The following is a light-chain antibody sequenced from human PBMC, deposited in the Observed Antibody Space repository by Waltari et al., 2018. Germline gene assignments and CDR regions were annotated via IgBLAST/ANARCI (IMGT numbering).Light chain of an antibody. V-gene: IGKV4-1*01. CDR3: QQYYTTPWT. Sequence: DIVMTQSPDSLAVSLGERATINCTSRQMVLYSASKKSYLAWYQQKPGQPPKLFIYWASTRESGVPDRFSGSGSGTDFTLTISSLQAEDVAVYYCQQYYTTPWTFGQGTKVEIK. CDR2: WAS. CDR1: QMVLYSASKKSY. J-gene: IGKJ1*01.